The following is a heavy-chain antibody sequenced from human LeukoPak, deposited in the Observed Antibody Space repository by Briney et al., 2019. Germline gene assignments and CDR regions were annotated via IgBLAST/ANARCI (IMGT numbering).Heavy chain of an antibody. Sequence: GGSLRLSCAASGFTFSSYAMSWVRQAPGKGLEWVSAISGSGGSTYYADSVKGRFTISRDNSKDTLYLQMGSLRTEDMAVYYCLLGWDYWGQGALVTVSS. CDR1: GFTFSSYA. J-gene: IGHJ4*02. V-gene: IGHV3-23*01. D-gene: IGHD7-27*01. CDR3: LLGWDY. CDR2: ISGSGGST.